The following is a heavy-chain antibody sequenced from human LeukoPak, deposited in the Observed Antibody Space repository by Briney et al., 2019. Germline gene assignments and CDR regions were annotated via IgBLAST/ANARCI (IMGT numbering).Heavy chain of an antibody. Sequence: SETLSLTCTVSGGSISSYYWSWIRQPPGKGLEWIGYIYYSGSTNYIPSLKSRVTISVDTSKNQFSLKLSSVTAADTAVYYCARQVASYDFWSGYYIPNWFDPWGQGTLVTVSS. CDR1: GGSISSYY. D-gene: IGHD3-3*01. CDR2: IYYSGST. V-gene: IGHV4-59*08. CDR3: ARQVASYDFWSGYYIPNWFDP. J-gene: IGHJ5*02.